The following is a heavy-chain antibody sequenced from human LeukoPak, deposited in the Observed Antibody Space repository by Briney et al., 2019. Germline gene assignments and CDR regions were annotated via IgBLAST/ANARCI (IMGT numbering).Heavy chain of an antibody. D-gene: IGHD1-26*01. J-gene: IGHJ4*02. CDR3: AKVQAALWGLIVGATTGVDY. CDR1: GFTFSSYA. Sequence: PGGSLRLSCAASGFTFSSYAMSWVRQAPGKGLEWVSAISGSGGSTYYADSVKGRFTISRDNSKNTLYLQMNSLRAEDTAVYYCAKVQAALWGLIVGATTGVDYWGQGTLVTVSS. V-gene: IGHV3-23*01. CDR2: ISGSGGST.